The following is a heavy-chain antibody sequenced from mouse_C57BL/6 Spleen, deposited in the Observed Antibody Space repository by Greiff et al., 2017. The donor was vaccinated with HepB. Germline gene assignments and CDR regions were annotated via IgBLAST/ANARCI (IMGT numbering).Heavy chain of an antibody. CDR2: IHPNSGST. V-gene: IGHV1-64*01. D-gene: IGHD1-1*01. CDR3: ASYGSRNYAMDY. CDR1: GYTFTSYW. Sequence: QVQLKQPGAELVKPGASVKLSCKASGYTFTSYWMHWVKQRPGQGLEWIGMIHPNSGSTNYNEKFKSKATLTVDKSSSTAYMQLSSLTSEDSAVYYCASYGSRNYAMDYWGQGTSVTVSS. J-gene: IGHJ4*01.